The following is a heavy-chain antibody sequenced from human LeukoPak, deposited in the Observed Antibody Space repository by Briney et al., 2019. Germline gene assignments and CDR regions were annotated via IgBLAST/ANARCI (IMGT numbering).Heavy chain of an antibody. CDR3: AKDPGIAVAGTGRPFDY. D-gene: IGHD6-19*01. Sequence: GGSLRLSCAASGFTFSSYAMSWVRQAPGKWLEWVSAISGSGGSTYYADSVKGRFTISRDNSKNTLYLQMNSLRAEDTAVYYCAKDPGIAVAGTGRPFDYWGQGTLVTVSS. CDR1: GFTFSSYA. CDR2: ISGSGGST. V-gene: IGHV3-23*01. J-gene: IGHJ4*02.